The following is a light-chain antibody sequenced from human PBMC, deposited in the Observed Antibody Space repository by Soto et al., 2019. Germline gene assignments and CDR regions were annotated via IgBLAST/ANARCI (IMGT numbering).Light chain of an antibody. CDR2: YAS. V-gene: IGKV1-5*01. CDR3: QQSTSTPLT. CDR1: QTIKTW. Sequence: GDIVTITCRASQTIKTWLAWYQRKPGRAPNLLIYYASILQSGVPSRFSGSGSGTEFTLTISSLQPDDSATYFCQQSTSTPLTFGQGTKVDIK. J-gene: IGKJ1*01.